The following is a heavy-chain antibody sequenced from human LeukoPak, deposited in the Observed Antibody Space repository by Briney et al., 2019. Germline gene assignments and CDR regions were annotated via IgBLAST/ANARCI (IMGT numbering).Heavy chain of an antibody. J-gene: IGHJ4*02. D-gene: IGHD1-1*01. V-gene: IGHV3-7*01. CDR1: GFTVSSNY. CDR2: IKQDGSEK. Sequence: GGSLRLSCAASGFTVSSNYMSWVRQAPGKGLEWVANIKQDGSEKYYVDSVKGRFTISRDNAKNSLYLQMNSLRAEDTAVYYCARLSDVLEPDYWGQGTLVTVSS. CDR3: ARLSDVLEPDY.